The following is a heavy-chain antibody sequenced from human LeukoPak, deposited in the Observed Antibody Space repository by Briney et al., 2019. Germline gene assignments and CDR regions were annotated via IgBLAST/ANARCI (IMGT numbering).Heavy chain of an antibody. D-gene: IGHD5-18*01. V-gene: IGHV1-69*06. CDR2: IIPIFGTA. CDR3: ATDTAGVNYFDY. Sequence: SVKVSCKASRGTFSSYAISWVRQAPGQGLEWMGGIIPIFGTANYAQKFQGRVTITADKSTSTAYMELSSLRSEDTAVYYCATDTAGVNYFDYWGQGTLVTVSS. J-gene: IGHJ4*02. CDR1: RGTFSSYA.